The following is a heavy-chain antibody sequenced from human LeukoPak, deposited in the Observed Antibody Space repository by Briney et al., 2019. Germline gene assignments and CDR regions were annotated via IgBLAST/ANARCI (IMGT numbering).Heavy chain of an antibody. CDR2: ISYDGSNK. CDR1: GFTFSSYA. J-gene: IGHJ4*02. D-gene: IGHD1-26*01. V-gene: IGHV3-30-3*01. CDR3: ARDREGATDY. Sequence: PGGSLRLSCAASGFTFSSYAMHWVRQAPGKGLEWVAVISYDGSNKYYADSVKGRFTISRDNSKNTLYLQMNSLRAEDTAVYYCARDREGATDYWGQGTLVTVSS.